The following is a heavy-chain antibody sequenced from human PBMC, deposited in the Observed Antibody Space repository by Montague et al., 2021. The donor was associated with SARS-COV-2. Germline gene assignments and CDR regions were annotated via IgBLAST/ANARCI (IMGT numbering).Heavy chain of an antibody. CDR1: GDSIRDYY. J-gene: IGHJ3*02. D-gene: IGHD5-12*01. Sequence: SETLSLTCTVSGDSIRDYYWSWIRQPPGKGLEWIGNIYCTGNSNNSPSLKSRVPVSVDTSKNQFYLTLSSVTAADTAIYYCARNAATGYFDAIATWGQGTFVTVSS. V-gene: IGHV4-59*01. CDR3: ARNAATGYFDAIAT. CDR2: IYCTGNS.